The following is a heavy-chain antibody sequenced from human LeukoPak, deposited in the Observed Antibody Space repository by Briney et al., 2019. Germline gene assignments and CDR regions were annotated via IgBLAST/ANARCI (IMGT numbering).Heavy chain of an antibody. Sequence: GGSLRLSCAASGFTFSTSWMTWVRQAPGKGLEWVANIKQDGREKYYVDSVKGRFTISRDNTKSSLYLQMNGLRAEDTAVYYCVRHQGTTFDYWGQGNLVTVSS. CDR3: VRHQGTTFDY. J-gene: IGHJ4*02. D-gene: IGHD1-1*01. CDR2: IKQDGREK. CDR1: GFTFSTSW. V-gene: IGHV3-7*01.